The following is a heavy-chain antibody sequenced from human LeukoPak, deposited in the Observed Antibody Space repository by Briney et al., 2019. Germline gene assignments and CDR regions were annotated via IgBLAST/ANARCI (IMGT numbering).Heavy chain of an antibody. J-gene: IGHJ4*02. CDR2: ISHDGSYK. Sequence: GGSLRLSCAASGFTFSNYAMHWVRQAPGQGLEWVAVISHDGSYKYYADSVKGRFTISRDNSENTLYLHVKSLRAEDTAVYYCAKAGMAGPPYWGQGTLVTVSS. D-gene: IGHD5-24*01. CDR3: AKAGMAGPPY. V-gene: IGHV3-30*04. CDR1: GFTFSNYA.